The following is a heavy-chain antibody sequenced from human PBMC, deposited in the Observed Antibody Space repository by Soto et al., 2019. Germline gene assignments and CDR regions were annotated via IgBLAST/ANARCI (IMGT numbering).Heavy chain of an antibody. CDR3: ARGSETNWIGGFDT. CDR2: INPNSGAT. Sequence: ASVKVSCKASGYTFTGYYLHWVRQAPGQGLEWMGWINPNSGATKYAQKFEGWVTMTRDTTISTAYMELRRLKSDDTAVYYCARGSETNWIGGFDTRRQGPLVTVSS. D-gene: IGHD3-10*01. V-gene: IGHV1-2*04. CDR1: GYTFTGYY. J-gene: IGHJ5*02.